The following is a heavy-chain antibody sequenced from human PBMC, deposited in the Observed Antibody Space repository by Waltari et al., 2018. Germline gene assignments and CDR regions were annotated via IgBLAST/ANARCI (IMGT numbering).Heavy chain of an antibody. V-gene: IGHV3-43*01. CDR3: AKDARRDWYFDL. Sequence: EVQLVESGGVVVQPGGSLRLSCAASGFTFDDYTMHWVRQAPGEGLGWVSLISWDGGSTYYADSGKCRFTISRDNSKNSLYLQMNSLRTEDTALYYCAKDARRDWYFDLWGRGTLVTVSS. CDR2: ISWDGGST. CDR1: GFTFDDYT. J-gene: IGHJ2*01.